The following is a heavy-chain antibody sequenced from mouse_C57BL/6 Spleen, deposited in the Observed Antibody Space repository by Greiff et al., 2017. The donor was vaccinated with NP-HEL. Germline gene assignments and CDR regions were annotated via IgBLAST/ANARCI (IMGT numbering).Heavy chain of an antibody. D-gene: IGHD4-1*01. J-gene: IGHJ2*01. CDR2: ISYDGSN. V-gene: IGHV3-6*01. Sequence: EVQLQESGPGLVKPSQSLSLTCSVTGYSITSGYYWNWIRQFPGNKLEWMGYISYDGSNNYNPSLKNRISITRDTSKNQFFLKLNSVTTEDTATYYWARGTGYFDYWGQGTTLTVSS. CDR3: ARGTGYFDY. CDR1: GYSITSGYY.